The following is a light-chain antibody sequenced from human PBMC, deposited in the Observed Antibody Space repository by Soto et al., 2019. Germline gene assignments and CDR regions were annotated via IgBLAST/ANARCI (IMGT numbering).Light chain of an antibody. Sequence: QSVLTQPPSASTTPGQRVTISCSGSSSNIGSNTVNWYQQLPGTAPKLLIYNNNQRPSGVPDRISGSKSATSASLAISGLQSEDEEDYYCAAWDDSLNGVLFGGGTKLTVL. CDR3: AAWDDSLNGVL. J-gene: IGLJ2*01. CDR1: SSNIGSNT. V-gene: IGLV1-44*01. CDR2: NNN.